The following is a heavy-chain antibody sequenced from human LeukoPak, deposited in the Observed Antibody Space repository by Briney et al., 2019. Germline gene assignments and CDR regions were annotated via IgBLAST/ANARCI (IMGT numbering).Heavy chain of an antibody. CDR2: IKSKTVGGTI. V-gene: IGHV3-15*01. CDR1: GLTFSNAW. CDR3: TTGPGNSGY. D-gene: IGHD4-23*01. J-gene: IGHJ4*02. Sequence: GESLKISCAVSGLTFSNAWMSWVRQAPGKGLGWVGRIKSKTVGGTIEYAAPVKGRFTISRDDSKNTVYLQMNSLKTEDTAVYYCTTGPGNSGYWGQGTLVTVSS.